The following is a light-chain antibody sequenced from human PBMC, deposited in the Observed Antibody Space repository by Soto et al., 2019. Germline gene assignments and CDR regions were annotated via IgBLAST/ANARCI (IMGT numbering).Light chain of an antibody. Sequence: EIVLTQSPASLSLSRGERATLSCRASQSVSSYLAWYQQKPGQAPRLPIYDASNRATGIPARFSGSGSGTDFTLTISSLEPEDFAVYYCQQRSNWITFGQGTRLEIK. CDR1: QSVSSY. CDR3: QQRSNWIT. V-gene: IGKV3-11*01. J-gene: IGKJ5*01. CDR2: DAS.